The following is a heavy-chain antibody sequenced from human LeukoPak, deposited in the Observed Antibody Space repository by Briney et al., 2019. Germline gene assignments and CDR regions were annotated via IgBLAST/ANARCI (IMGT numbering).Heavy chain of an antibody. D-gene: IGHD2-21*01. CDR1: GGTFSSYA. J-gene: IGHJ4*02. CDR2: IIPIFGTA. Sequence: ASVNVSCKASGGTFSSYAISWVRQAPGQGLEWMGRIIPIFGTANYAQKFQGRVTITADESTSTAYMELSSLRSEDTAVYYCGYCGGDCYAGFDYWGQGTLVTVSS. V-gene: IGHV1-69*13. CDR3: GYCGGDCYAGFDY.